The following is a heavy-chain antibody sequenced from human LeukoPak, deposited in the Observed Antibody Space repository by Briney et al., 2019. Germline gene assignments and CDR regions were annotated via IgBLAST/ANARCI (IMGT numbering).Heavy chain of an antibody. CDR1: GGSFSGYY. J-gene: IGHJ4*02. Sequence: KASETLSLTCAVYGGSFSGYYWSWIRQPPGKGLEWIGEINHSGSTNYNPSLKSRVTISVDTSKNQFSLKLSSVTAADTAVYYCARDVGGSTPYYSDYWGQGTLVTVSS. V-gene: IGHV4-34*01. D-gene: IGHD5-12*01. CDR2: INHSGST. CDR3: ARDVGGSTPYYSDY.